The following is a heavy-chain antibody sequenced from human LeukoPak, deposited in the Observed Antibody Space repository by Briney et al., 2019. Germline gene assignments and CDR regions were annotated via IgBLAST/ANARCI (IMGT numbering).Heavy chain of an antibody. D-gene: IGHD3-10*01. CDR2: ISSNGGST. V-gene: IGHV3-64D*06. Sequence: PGGSLRLSCAASGLTFRNYGMHWVRQAPGKGLEYVSAISSNGGSTYYADSVKGRFTISRDNSRNTLHLQMSSLRVEDTAVYYCVKDSSSGSYFDYWGQGTLVTVSS. J-gene: IGHJ4*02. CDR1: GLTFRNYG. CDR3: VKDSSSGSYFDY.